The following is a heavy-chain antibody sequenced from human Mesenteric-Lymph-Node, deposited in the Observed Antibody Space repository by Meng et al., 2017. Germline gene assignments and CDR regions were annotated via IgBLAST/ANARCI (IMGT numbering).Heavy chain of an antibody. CDR2: INSDGSST. J-gene: IGHJ4*02. D-gene: IGHD6-13*01. CDR3: ARVGSSAAGTRMGYDY. V-gene: IGHV3-74*01. CDR1: EFIFSNYW. Sequence: GGSLRLSCAASEFIFSNYWMHWVRQAPGRELVWVSRINSDGSSTDYADSVKGRFTISRDNAKNTLYLQMNSLTAEDTAVYYCARVGSSAAGTRMGYDYWGQGTLVTVSS.